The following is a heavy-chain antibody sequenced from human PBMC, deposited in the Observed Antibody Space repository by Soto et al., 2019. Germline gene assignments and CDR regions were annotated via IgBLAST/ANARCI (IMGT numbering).Heavy chain of an antibody. D-gene: IGHD2-21*01. CDR3: ARTPALRDCSIW. CDR1: GGSFSGYY. CDR2: IHHSGST. J-gene: IGHJ4*02. V-gene: IGHV4-34*01. Sequence: SETLSLTCAVYGGSFSGYYWRWLRQPPGKGLEWIGEIHHSGSTNYNQSLKSRVSISVHTSKNQFSLKLSCVTAADTAVYYCARTPALRDCSIWGGQGTLVTVSS.